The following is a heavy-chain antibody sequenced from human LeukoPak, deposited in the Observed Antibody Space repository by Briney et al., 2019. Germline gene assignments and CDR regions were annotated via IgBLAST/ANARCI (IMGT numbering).Heavy chain of an antibody. D-gene: IGHD6-6*01. CDR3: AKTYSTPSDY. V-gene: IGHV1-24*01. Sequence: ASVKVSCRVSGCTLTELSMHWVRQAPGKGLEWMGGFDPEDGETIYAQKFQGRVTMTEDTSTDTAYMELSSLRSEDTAVYYCAKTYSTPSDYWGQGTLVTVSS. CDR1: GCTLTELS. CDR2: FDPEDGET. J-gene: IGHJ4*02.